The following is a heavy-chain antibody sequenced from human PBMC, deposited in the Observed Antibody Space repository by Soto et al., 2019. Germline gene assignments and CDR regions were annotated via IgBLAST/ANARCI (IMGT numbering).Heavy chain of an antibody. CDR1: GFTFSSYN. D-gene: IGHD2-15*01. Sequence: GGSLRLSCAASGFTFSSYNMNWVRQAPGKGLEWVSYITSDSSNVHYADSVKGRFTISRDNAKNSLSLQMNTLRAEDTAVYYCARDLGVALATLTLDYWGQGTLVTVSS. CDR3: ARDLGVALATLTLDY. V-gene: IGHV3-21*01. CDR2: ITSDSSNV. J-gene: IGHJ4*02.